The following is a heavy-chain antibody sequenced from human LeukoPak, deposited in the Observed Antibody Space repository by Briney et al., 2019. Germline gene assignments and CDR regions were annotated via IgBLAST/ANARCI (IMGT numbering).Heavy chain of an antibody. CDR3: ARQGGWFDP. CDR1: GGSISSYY. CDR2: IYYSGST. Sequence: SETLSLTCTVSGGSISSYYWSWIRQPPGKGLEWIGYIYYSGSTNYNPSLKSRVTISVDTSKNQFSLKLSSVTAADTAAYYCARQGGWFDPWGQGTLVTASS. J-gene: IGHJ5*02. V-gene: IGHV4-59*08. D-gene: IGHD3-16*01.